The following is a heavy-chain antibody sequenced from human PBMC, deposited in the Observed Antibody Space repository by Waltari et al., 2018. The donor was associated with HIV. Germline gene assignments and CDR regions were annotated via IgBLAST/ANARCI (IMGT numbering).Heavy chain of an antibody. D-gene: IGHD4-17*01. V-gene: IGHV3-33*01. CDR2: IWYDGSNK. CDR1: GFTFSSYG. J-gene: IGHJ4*02. Sequence: QVQLVESGGGVVQPGRSLRLSCAASGFTFSSYGMHWVRQAPGKGLEWVAVIWYDGSNKYYADSGKGRFTISRDNSKNTLYLQMNSLRAEDTAVYYCASGGDYEEAEYWGQGTLVTVSS. CDR3: ASGGDYEEAEY.